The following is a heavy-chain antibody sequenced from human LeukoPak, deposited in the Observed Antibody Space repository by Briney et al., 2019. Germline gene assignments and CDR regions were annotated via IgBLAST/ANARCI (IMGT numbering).Heavy chain of an antibody. D-gene: IGHD3-10*01. CDR1: GYTFTGYY. CDR2: INPNSGGT. Sequence: ASVKVSCKASGYTFTGYYMHWVRQAPGQGLEWMGWINPNSGGTGYAQKFQGRVTITRNTSISTAYMELSSLRSEDTAVYYCARASRRITMVRGVRPYYYHYYMDVWGKGATVTVSS. J-gene: IGHJ6*03. V-gene: IGHV1-8*03. CDR3: ARASRRITMVRGVRPYYYHYYMDV.